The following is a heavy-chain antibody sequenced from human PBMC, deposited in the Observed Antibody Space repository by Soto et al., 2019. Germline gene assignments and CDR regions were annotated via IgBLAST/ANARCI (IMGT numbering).Heavy chain of an antibody. D-gene: IGHD2-21*01. J-gene: IGHJ5*02. V-gene: IGHV4-39*01. Sequence: QLQLQESGPGLVKPSETLSLTCTVSGGSISSSSYYWGWIRQPPGKGLEWIGSIYYSGSTYYNPSLKSRVTISVDTSKNQFSLKLSSVTAADTAVYYCARRTLTELWWLGFDPWGQGTLVTVSS. CDR3: ARRTLTELWWLGFDP. CDR1: GGSISSSSYY. CDR2: IYYSGST.